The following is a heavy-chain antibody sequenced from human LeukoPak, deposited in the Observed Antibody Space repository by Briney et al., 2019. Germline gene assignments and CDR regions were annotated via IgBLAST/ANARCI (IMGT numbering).Heavy chain of an antibody. CDR2: IAPGDSDT. D-gene: IGHD2-15*01. J-gene: IGHJ4*02. CDR3: ARLVVAATRYFDY. Sequence: HGESMKVSCKGSGYSFTSHWIAWVRQMPGKGLEWMGIIAPGDSDTRYSPSFQGQVIISADKSISTAYLQWSSLKASDTAMYYCARLVVAATRYFDYWGQGTLLPVFS. CDR1: GYSFTSHW. V-gene: IGHV5-51*01.